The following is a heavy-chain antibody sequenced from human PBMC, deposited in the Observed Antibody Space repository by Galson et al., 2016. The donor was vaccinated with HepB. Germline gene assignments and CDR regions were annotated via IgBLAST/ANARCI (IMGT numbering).Heavy chain of an antibody. J-gene: IGHJ4*01. D-gene: IGHD3-9*01. CDR3: ARDLLFVRSFDWFGLDK. CDR1: GFPFRNYG. Sequence: SLRLSCAASGFPFRNYGMHWVRQFPDKGLEWVAVMSFDGNDQEYADSVKGRFTISRDKSKDTLYLHMTSLSPEDTAVYYCARDLLFVRSFDWFGLDKWGHGTLVTVSS. CDR2: MSFDGNDQ. V-gene: IGHV3-30*03.